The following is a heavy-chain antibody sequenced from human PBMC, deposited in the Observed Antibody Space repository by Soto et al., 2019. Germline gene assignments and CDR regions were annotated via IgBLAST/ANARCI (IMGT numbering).Heavy chain of an antibody. CDR2: MNPNSGNT. CDR1: GYTFTSYD. V-gene: IGHV1-8*01. CDR3: ARVGDFWSGYPDYYYYGMDV. J-gene: IGHJ6*02. D-gene: IGHD3-3*01. Sequence: ASVKVSCKASGYTFTSYDINWVRQATGQGLEWMGWMNPNSGNTGYAQKFQGRVTMTRNTSISTAYMELSSLRSEDTAVYYCARVGDFWSGYPDYYYYGMDVWGQGTTVTVSS.